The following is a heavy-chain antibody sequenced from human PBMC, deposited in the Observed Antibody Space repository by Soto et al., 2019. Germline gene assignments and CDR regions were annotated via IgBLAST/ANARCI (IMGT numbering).Heavy chain of an antibody. CDR3: ARDVKGVLFGELSYFDY. V-gene: IGHV4-39*07. Sequence: PSETLSLTCTVSGGSITSSSYYWGWIRQPPGKGLERIGNIYYSGSTYYNTSLKSRITISVDTSKNQFFLKLSSVTAADTAVYYCARDVKGVLFGELSYFDYWGQGTLVTVSS. CDR2: IYYSGST. D-gene: IGHD3-10*01. J-gene: IGHJ4*02. CDR1: GGSITSSSYY.